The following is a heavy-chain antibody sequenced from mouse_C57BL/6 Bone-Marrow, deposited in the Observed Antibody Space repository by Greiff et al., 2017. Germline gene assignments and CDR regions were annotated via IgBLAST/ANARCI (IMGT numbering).Heavy chain of an antibody. V-gene: IGHV14-4*01. CDR3: TYSYDGFAY. Sequence: DVKLVESGAELVRPGASVKLSCTASGFNIKDDYMHWVKQRPEQGLEWIGWIDPENGDTEYASKFQGKATITADTSSNTAYLQLSSLTSEDTAVYYCTYSYDGFAYWGQGTLVTVSA. CDR2: IDPENGDT. J-gene: IGHJ3*01. D-gene: IGHD2-12*01. CDR1: GFNIKDDY.